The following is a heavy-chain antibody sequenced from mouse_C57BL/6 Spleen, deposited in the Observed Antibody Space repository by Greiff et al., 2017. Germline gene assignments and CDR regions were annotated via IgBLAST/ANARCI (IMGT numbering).Heavy chain of an antibody. D-gene: IGHD2-3*01. Sequence: VQLQQSGPELVKPGASVKISCKASGYAFSSSWMNWVKQRPGKGLEWIGRIYPGNGDTNYNGKFKSKATLTADKSSSTAYMPLSSLTSEDSAVYVCAICGYDGYEGDYWGQGTTLTVSS. CDR3: AICGYDGYEGDY. V-gene: IGHV1-82*01. CDR1: GYAFSSSW. J-gene: IGHJ2*01. CDR2: IYPGNGDT.